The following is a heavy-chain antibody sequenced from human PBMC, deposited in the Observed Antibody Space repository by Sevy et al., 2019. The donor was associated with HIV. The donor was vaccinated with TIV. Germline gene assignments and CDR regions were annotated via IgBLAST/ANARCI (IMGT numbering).Heavy chain of an antibody. J-gene: IGHJ4*02. Sequence: GGSLRLSCAASGFTFSKYSMSWVRQPLGKGLEWVSTLSFGCGEINYADSVKGRFTISRDNSKNSLYLQMNNLRAEDTAVYYCAREGCTKPHDYWGQGTLVTVSS. CDR3: AREGCTKPHDY. D-gene: IGHD2-8*01. CDR2: LSFGCGEI. CDR1: GFTFSKYS. V-gene: IGHV3-23*01.